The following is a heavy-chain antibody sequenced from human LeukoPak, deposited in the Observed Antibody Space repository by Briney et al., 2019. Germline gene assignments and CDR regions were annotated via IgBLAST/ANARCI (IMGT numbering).Heavy chain of an antibody. V-gene: IGHV1-18*01. CDR1: GYTFSSNG. J-gene: IGHJ4*02. CDR3: ARDVYSSGWIY. CDR2: ISAYNGNT. Sequence: ASVKVSCKASGYTFSSNGISWLRQAPGQGLEWMGWISAYNGNTNYAQKLQGRVTITADKSTSTAYMELSSLRSEDTAVYYCARDVYSSGWIYWGQGTLVTVSS. D-gene: IGHD6-19*01.